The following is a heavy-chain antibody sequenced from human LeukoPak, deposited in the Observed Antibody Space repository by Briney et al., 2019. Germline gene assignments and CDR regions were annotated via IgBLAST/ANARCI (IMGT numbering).Heavy chain of an antibody. CDR3: ANDYGDHRTPYY. CDR2: ISYDGSNK. J-gene: IGHJ4*02. Sequence: GGSLRLSCAASGSTFSSYGMHWVRQAPGKGLEWVAVISYDGSNKYYADSVKGRFTISRDNSKNTLYLQMNSLRAEDTAVYYCANDYGDHRTPYYWGQGTLVTVSS. V-gene: IGHV3-30*18. CDR1: GSTFSSYG. D-gene: IGHD4-17*01.